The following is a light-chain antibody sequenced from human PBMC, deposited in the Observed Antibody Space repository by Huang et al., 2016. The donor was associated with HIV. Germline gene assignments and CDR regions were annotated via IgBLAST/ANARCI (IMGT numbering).Light chain of an antibody. CDR3: QKYDSSPWT. Sequence: EIVLTQSPGTRSLSPGERATLSCRASQSVSSSYLARYQQKPGQAPRLLFYGASSRATGIPDRFSGSGSGTEYTLTISRLEPEEFAVYYCQKYDSSPWTVGQGTKVEIK. J-gene: IGKJ1*01. CDR1: QSVSSSY. CDR2: GAS. V-gene: IGKV3-20*01.